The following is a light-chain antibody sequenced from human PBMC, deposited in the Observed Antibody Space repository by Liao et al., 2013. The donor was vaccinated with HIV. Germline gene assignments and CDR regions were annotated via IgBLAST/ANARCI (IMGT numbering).Light chain of an antibody. J-gene: IGLJ2*01. Sequence: SYELTQPPSVSVAPGKTARITCGGNNIGSKSVHWYQQKPGQAPVLVIYYDSDRPSGIPERFSGSNSGNTATLTISRVEAGDEADYYCQSADSSGTVVFGGGTKLTVL. CDR3: QSADSSGTVV. V-gene: IGLV3-21*01. CDR2: YDS. CDR1: NIGSKS.